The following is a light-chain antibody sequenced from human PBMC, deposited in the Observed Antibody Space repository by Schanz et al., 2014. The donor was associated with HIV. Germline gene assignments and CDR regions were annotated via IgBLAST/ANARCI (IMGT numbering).Light chain of an antibody. CDR1: QGVGSY. Sequence: EIVLTQSPGTLSLSLGERATLSCRASQGVGSYLAWYQQKPGLPPRLVIYDASNRASDIPVRFSGSGSGTDFTLTISSVGPEDFAVYYCQHRSSWPYTFGQGSKLEMK. V-gene: IGKV3-11*01. J-gene: IGKJ2*01. CDR2: DAS. CDR3: QHRSSWPYT.